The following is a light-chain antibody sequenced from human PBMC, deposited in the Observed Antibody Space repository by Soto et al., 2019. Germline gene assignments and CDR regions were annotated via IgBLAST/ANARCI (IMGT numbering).Light chain of an antibody. CDR3: CSYAGSSTFDVV. V-gene: IGLV2-23*03. Sequence: QSVLTQPASVSGSPGQSITISCTGTSSDVGSYNLVSWYQQHPGKAPKLMIYEGSKRPSGVSNRFSGSKSGNTASLTISGLQDEEEADYYCCSYAGSSTFDVVFGGGTKLTVL. J-gene: IGLJ2*01. CDR2: EGS. CDR1: SSDVGSYNL.